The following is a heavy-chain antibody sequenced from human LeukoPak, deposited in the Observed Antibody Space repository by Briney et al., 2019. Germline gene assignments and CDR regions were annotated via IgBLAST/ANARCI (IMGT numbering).Heavy chain of an antibody. D-gene: IGHD4-17*01. CDR3: AKPYGDYGTKTYRRAYFDY. Sequence: SETLSLTCAVYGGSFSGYYWSWIRQPPGKGLEWIGEINHSGSTNYNPSLKSRVTISVDTSKNQFSLRLRFVTAADTAVYYCAKPYGDYGTKTYRRAYFDYWGQGTLVTVSS. CDR2: INHSGST. V-gene: IGHV4-34*01. CDR1: GGSFSGYY. J-gene: IGHJ4*02.